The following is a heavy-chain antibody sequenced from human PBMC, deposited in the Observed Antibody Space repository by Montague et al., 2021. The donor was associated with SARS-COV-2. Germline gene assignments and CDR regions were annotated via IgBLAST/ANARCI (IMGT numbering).Heavy chain of an antibody. D-gene: IGHD4-17*01. Sequence: SETLSLTCTVSGDSVSSSDHYWGWIRQPPGKGLEWLGIVYYNGYTYYXPSFTGRVTISIDASKNQFSLKLNSLTATDTAIYHCARRRLREDYFDFWGQGTLLTVAS. CDR1: GDSVSSSDHY. CDR3: ARRRLREDYFDF. V-gene: IGHV4-39*01. J-gene: IGHJ4*02. CDR2: VYYNGYT.